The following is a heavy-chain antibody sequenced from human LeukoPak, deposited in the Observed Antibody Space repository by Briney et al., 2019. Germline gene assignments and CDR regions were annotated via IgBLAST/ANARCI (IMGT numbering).Heavy chain of an antibody. V-gene: IGHV3-33*01. Sequence: PGRSLRLSCAASGFTFSSYGMHWVRQAPAKGLEWVAVIWYDGSNKYYADSVKGRFTISRDNSKNTLYLQMNSLRAEDTAVYYCAREWDSKKKGIDYWGQGTLVTVSS. CDR2: IWYDGSNK. CDR1: GFTFSSYG. D-gene: IGHD1-26*01. CDR3: AREWDSKKKGIDY. J-gene: IGHJ4*02.